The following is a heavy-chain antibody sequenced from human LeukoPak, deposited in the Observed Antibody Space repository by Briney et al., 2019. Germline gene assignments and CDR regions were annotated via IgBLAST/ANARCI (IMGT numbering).Heavy chain of an antibody. V-gene: IGHV1-24*01. Sequence: RASVKVSCKASGYTFTGYYMHWVRQAPGQGLEWMGGFDPEDGEPIYAQKFQGRLSMTEDTSKDTGYMELRTLRSEDTALYYCAKSHGDYGLLDYWGQGTLVTVSS. CDR1: GYTFTGYY. J-gene: IGHJ4*02. D-gene: IGHD4-17*01. CDR2: FDPEDGEP. CDR3: AKSHGDYGLLDY.